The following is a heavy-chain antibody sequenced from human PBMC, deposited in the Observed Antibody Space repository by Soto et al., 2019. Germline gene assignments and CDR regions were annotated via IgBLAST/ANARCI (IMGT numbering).Heavy chain of an antibody. CDR1: GASISSSY. CDR2: VYYTGGT. D-gene: IGHD3-22*01. Sequence: SETLSLTCTVSGASISSSYWSWIRQSPGKGLEWIGYVYYTGGTKYNPSLKSRVTISVDTSKNQFSLKLSSVTAADTAVYYCARGYYDSNGQSNTFDIWGQGTMVTVSS. J-gene: IGHJ3*02. CDR3: ARGYYDSNGQSNTFDI. V-gene: IGHV4-59*01.